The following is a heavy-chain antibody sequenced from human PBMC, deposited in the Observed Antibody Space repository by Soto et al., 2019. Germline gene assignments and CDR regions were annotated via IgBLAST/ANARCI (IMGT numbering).Heavy chain of an antibody. Sequence: PSETLSLTCTFSGGSISSGGYYWSWIRQHPGKGLEWIGYIYYSGSTYYNPSLKSRVTISVDTSKNQFSLKLSSVTAADTAVYYCAREEGGGYDHRWFDPWGQGTLVTVSS. J-gene: IGHJ5*02. V-gene: IGHV4-31*03. CDR1: GGSISSGGYY. CDR2: IYYSGST. D-gene: IGHD5-12*01. CDR3: AREEGGGYDHRWFDP.